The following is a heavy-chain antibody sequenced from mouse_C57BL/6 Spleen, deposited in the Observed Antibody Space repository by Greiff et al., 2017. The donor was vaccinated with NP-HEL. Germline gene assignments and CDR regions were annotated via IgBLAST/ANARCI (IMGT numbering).Heavy chain of an antibody. CDR3: ARSKVATKYFDV. D-gene: IGHD1-1*01. V-gene: IGHV1-69*01. Sequence: VQLQQPGAELVMPGASVKLSCKASGYTFTSYWLHWVKQRPGQGLEWIGEIDPSDSYTNYNQKFKGKATLTVDTSSSTAYMQLSSLTSEDSAVYYCARSKVATKYFDVWGTGTTVTVSS. CDR1: GYTFTSYW. CDR2: IDPSDSYT. J-gene: IGHJ1*03.